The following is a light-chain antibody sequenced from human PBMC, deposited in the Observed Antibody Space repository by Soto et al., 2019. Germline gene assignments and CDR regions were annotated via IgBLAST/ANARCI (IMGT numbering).Light chain of an antibody. CDR3: QQYGSSGT. CDR1: QFVSSN. J-gene: IGKJ1*01. CDR2: GAS. Sequence: EIVMTQSPVTLSVSPGERATLSCRASQFVSSNLAWYQQKPGQAPRLLIYGASTRATGIPARFSGSGSGTDFTLTISRLEPEDFAVYYCQQYGSSGTFGQGTKVDIK. V-gene: IGKV3-20*01.